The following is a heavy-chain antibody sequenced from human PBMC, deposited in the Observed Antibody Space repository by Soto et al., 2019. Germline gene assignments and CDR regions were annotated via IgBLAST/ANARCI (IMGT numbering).Heavy chain of an antibody. D-gene: IGHD1-1*01. CDR1: GGSFSGYY. V-gene: IGHV4-34*01. J-gene: IGHJ6*02. Sequence: QVQLQQWGAGLLKPSETLSLTCAVYGGSFSGYYWSWIRQPPGKGLEWIGEINHSGSTNYNPSLNSRVTISVDTSKNQFSLKLSSVTAADTAVYYCAGNGNYYYGMDVWGQGTTVTVSS. CDR3: AGNGNYYYGMDV. CDR2: INHSGST.